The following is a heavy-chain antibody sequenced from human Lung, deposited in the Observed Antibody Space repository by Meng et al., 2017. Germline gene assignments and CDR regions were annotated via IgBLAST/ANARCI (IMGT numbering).Heavy chain of an antibody. D-gene: IGHD1-14*01. V-gene: IGHV1-69*13. CDR3: ARGRRNEPLFDY. J-gene: IGHJ4*02. CDR1: GGSFSTHT. Sequence: QVQLVQSGAEVKKPGSSVKVACKTSGGSFSTHTFSWVRQAPGQGLEWMVGLIAVFEKTKAEPRFQDRVTFTADESTSTAYMELSSLTFDDTAVYFCARGRRNEPLFDYWGQGTLVTVSS. CDR2: LIAVFEKT.